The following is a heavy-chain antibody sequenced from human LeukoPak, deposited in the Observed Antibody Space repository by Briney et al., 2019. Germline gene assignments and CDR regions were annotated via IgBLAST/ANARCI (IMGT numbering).Heavy chain of an antibody. D-gene: IGHD6-13*01. J-gene: IGHJ4*02. CDR3: AKSTGYSTTGRDLDS. CDR2: ISGGGATT. CDR1: GFTFSSYA. V-gene: IGHV3-23*01. Sequence: AGGSLRLSCAASGFTFSSYAMSWVRQAPGKGLEWVSDISGGGATTFYADSVKGRFTISRDNSKNTLYLQLSSLRAEDTAVYYCAKSTGYSTTGRDLDSWGRGTLVTISS.